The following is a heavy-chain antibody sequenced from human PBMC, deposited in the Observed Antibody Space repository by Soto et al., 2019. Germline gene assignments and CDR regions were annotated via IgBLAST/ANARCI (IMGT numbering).Heavy chain of an antibody. J-gene: IGHJ6*02. CDR3: ARAPKAYYYYGMDV. Sequence: GGSLRLSCVASGFTFGSHGMHWVRQAPGKGLEWVAVISYDETNEHYADSVKGRFTISRDNSKNTLYLQMNSLRAEDTAVYYCARAPKAYYYYGMDVWGQGTTVTVSS. CDR2: ISYDETNE. V-gene: IGHV3-30*03. CDR1: GFTFGSHG.